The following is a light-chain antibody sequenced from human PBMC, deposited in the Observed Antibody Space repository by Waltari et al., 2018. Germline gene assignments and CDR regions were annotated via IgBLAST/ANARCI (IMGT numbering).Light chain of an antibody. V-gene: IGKV1-12*01. CDR3: QQSNSFPLT. CDR1: QGISSW. J-gene: IGKJ4*01. Sequence: DIQMTQSPSSVSASVGYRVTITCRASQGISSWIAWYQQKPGKAPKLLIYAASSLQTGVPSRFRGSGSGRDFTLTISSLQPEDFATYYCQQSNSFPLTFGGGTRVEIE. CDR2: AAS.